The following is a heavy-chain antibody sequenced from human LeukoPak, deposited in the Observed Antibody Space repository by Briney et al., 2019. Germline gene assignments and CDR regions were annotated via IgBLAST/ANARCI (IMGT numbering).Heavy chain of an antibody. D-gene: IGHD3-22*01. CDR3: ARSSGRNAEYFQH. V-gene: IGHV4-39*01. CDR1: GGSLSSSSYY. CDR2: IYYTRST. Sequence: SETLSLTCTVSGGSLSSSSYYWGWLRQPPGRGLEWIGSIYYTRSTYYNPSLKSRVTISVDTSKNQFSLKLTSVTAADTAVYYCARSSGRNAEYFQHWGQGTLVTVSS. J-gene: IGHJ1*01.